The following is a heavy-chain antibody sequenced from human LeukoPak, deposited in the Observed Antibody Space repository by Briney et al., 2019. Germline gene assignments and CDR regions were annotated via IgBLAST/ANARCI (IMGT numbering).Heavy chain of an antibody. Sequence: ASVKVSCKASGYTFTGYYLFWVRQAPGQGLEWMGWINPNSGATKYAQNSQGRVTLTSDTSIRTTYMELSSLRSDDTAVYYCARDERYSYGDNHYPDLGFWGQGTPVTVSS. J-gene: IGHJ4*02. D-gene: IGHD4/OR15-4a*01. CDR1: GYTFTGYY. V-gene: IGHV1-2*02. CDR2: INPNSGAT. CDR3: ARDERYSYGDNHYPDLGF.